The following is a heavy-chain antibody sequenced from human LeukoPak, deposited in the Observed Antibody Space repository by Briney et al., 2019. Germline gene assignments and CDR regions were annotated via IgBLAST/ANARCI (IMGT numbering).Heavy chain of an antibody. D-gene: IGHD2-2*02. CDR2: IRDTGSST. J-gene: IGHJ6*02. V-gene: IGHV3-23*01. Sequence: GGSLRLSCAASGFTFSSYAMSWVRYAPGKGPEWVAGIRDTGSSTYYADSAKGRFTISRDNVKNTLYLQMNSLRGDDTAIYYCTRESIYCSSTSCYSPYGLGVWGQGTTVTVSS. CDR1: GFTFSSYA. CDR3: TRESIYCSSTSCYSPYGLGV.